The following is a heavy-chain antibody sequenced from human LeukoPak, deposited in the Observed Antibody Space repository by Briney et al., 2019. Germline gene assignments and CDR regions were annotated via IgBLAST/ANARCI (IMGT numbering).Heavy chain of an antibody. Sequence: GGSLRLSCAASGFTFDDYAMHWVRQAPGKGLEWVSLISWDGGSTYYADSVKGRFTISRDNSKNSLYLQMNSLRAEDTALYYCAKDSRNGGSLDYWGQGTLVTVS. J-gene: IGHJ4*02. CDR3: AKDSRNGGSLDY. CDR1: GFTFDDYA. D-gene: IGHD1-14*01. V-gene: IGHV3-43D*03. CDR2: ISWDGGST.